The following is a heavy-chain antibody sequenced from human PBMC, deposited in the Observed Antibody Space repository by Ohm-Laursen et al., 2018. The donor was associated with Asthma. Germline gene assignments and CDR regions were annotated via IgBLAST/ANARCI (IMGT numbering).Heavy chain of an antibody. CDR2: IWYDGSNK. Sequence: RSLRLSCAASGFTFGTYGMHWVRQAPGKGLEWVAVIWYDGSNKYYGDSVKGRFTISRDNSKNTVDLQMNSLRAEDTAVYYCARGQRQTRIAAYFDYWGQGTLVTVSP. CDR1: GFTFGTYG. D-gene: IGHD6-13*01. V-gene: IGHV3-33*08. CDR3: ARGQRQTRIAAYFDY. J-gene: IGHJ4*02.